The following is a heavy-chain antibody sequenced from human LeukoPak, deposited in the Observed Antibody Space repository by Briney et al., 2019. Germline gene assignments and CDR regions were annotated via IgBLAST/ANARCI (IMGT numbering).Heavy chain of an antibody. Sequence: ASVTVSCKASGYTFTGYYMHWVRQAPGQGLEWMGWINPNSGGTNYAQKFQGRVTMTRDTSISTAYMELSRLRSDDTAVYYCARFPTIFGVVDDAFDIWGQGTMVTVSS. CDR3: ARFPTIFGVVDDAFDI. D-gene: IGHD3-3*01. V-gene: IGHV1-2*02. CDR2: INPNSGGT. J-gene: IGHJ3*02. CDR1: GYTFTGYY.